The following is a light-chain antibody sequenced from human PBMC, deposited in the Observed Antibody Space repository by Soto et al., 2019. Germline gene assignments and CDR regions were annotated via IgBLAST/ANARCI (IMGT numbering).Light chain of an antibody. CDR2: DAT. Sequence: EIVLTQSPATLSLSPGEGATLSCRASQSVGTYLAWYQQKPGQAPRLLFYDATNRATGVPARFRGSGSGTDFTLTISSLEAEDFAVYYCQQRSNWPPALTFGGGTKVELK. CDR3: QQRSNWPPALT. CDR1: QSVGTY. J-gene: IGKJ4*01. V-gene: IGKV3-11*01.